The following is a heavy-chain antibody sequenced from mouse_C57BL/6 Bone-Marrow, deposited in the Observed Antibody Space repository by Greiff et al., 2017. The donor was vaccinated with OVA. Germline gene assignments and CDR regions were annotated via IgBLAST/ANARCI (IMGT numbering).Heavy chain of an antibody. CDR2: ISNGGGST. Sequence: EVQVVESGGGLVQPGGSLKLSCAASGFTFSDYYMYWVRQTPEKRLEWVAYISNGGGSTYYPDTVKGRFTISRDNAKNTLYLQMSRLKSEDTAMYYCARRRFYYYGSSSYWYFDVWGTGTTVTVSS. CDR1: GFTFSDYY. D-gene: IGHD1-1*01. V-gene: IGHV5-12*01. J-gene: IGHJ1*03. CDR3: ARRRFYYYGSSSYWYFDV.